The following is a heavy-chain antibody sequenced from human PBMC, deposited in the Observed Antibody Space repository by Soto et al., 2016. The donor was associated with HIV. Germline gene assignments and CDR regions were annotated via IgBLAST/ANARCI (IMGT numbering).Heavy chain of an antibody. V-gene: IGHV3-9*01. Sequence: EVQLVESGGGLVQPGRSLRLSCAASGFTFDAYAMHWVRQAPGKGLEWVSGISWNSGTIGYADSVKGRFTISRDNAKNSLYLQMDSLRPEDTAFYYCVKDNSGWYYFDHWGQGHWSPCTQ. D-gene: IGHD6-19*01. CDR1: GFTFDAYA. CDR3: VKDNSGWYYFDH. CDR2: ISWNSGTI. J-gene: IGHJ4*02.